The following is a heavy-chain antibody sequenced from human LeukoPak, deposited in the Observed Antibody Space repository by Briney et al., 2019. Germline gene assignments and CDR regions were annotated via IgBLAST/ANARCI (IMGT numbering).Heavy chain of an antibody. D-gene: IGHD2-21*01. Sequence: ASVKVSCKAFGYTFTSYGINWVRQAPGQGLEWMGWMNPTSGDTGYAQKFQGRVTMTRSMSRNTAYMELSRLRSEDTAVYFCARVVMKAFYYYYMDVWGKGTTIIISS. CDR1: GYTFTSYG. CDR3: ARVVMKAFYYYYMDV. J-gene: IGHJ6*03. CDR2: MNPTSGDT. V-gene: IGHV1-8*01.